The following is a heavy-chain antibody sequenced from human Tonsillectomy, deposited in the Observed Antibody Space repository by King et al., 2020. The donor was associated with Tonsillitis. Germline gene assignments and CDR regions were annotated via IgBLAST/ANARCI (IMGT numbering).Heavy chain of an antibody. J-gene: IGHJ4*02. Sequence: VQLVESGGGVVQPGRSLRLSCAASGFTFSSYGMHWVRQAPGKGLEWVAVIWYDGSNKYYAESVKGRFTISRDNSKNTLYLQMNSLRAEDTAVYYCARDPVAYCGGDCYSGFDYWGQGTLVTVSS. D-gene: IGHD2-21*02. CDR1: GFTFSSYG. CDR2: IWYDGSNK. CDR3: ARDPVAYCGGDCYSGFDY. V-gene: IGHV3-33*08.